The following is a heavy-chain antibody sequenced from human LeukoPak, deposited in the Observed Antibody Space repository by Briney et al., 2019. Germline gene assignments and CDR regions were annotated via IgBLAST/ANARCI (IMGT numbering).Heavy chain of an antibody. J-gene: IGHJ4*02. CDR1: GFTFDEYS. D-gene: IGHD6-13*01. CDR2: INKNGEFT. V-gene: IGHV3-43*01. Sequence: GGSLRLSCAASGFTFDEYSIHWVRQAPGKGLEWVSLINKNGEFTYYADSVKGRFTISRDNNKNSLYLQMNSLRSEDTALYYCAKEARGSSWTGFDYWGLGTLVTVSS. CDR3: AKEARGSSWTGFDY.